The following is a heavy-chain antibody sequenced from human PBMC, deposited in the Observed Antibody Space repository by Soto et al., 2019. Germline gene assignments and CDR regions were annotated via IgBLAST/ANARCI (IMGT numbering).Heavy chain of an antibody. Sequence: QVQLVQSGAEVKKPGASVKLSCKASGYTFTNYYMHWVRQAPGQGLEWMGIIDPSGGSTNYAQKFQGRVTMTRDTSTSTVYMELSSLRSEDTAVYYCARAPGSSDHYYYYGMDVWGQGTTVTVSS. CDR3: ARAPGSSDHYYYYGMDV. CDR1: GYTFTNYY. J-gene: IGHJ6*02. V-gene: IGHV1-46*01. D-gene: IGHD6-6*01. CDR2: IDPSGGST.